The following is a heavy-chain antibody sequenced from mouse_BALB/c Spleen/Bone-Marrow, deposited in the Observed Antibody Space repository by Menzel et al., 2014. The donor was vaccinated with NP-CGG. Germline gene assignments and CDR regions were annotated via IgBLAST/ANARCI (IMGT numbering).Heavy chain of an antibody. CDR2: IDPGNGDT. D-gene: IGHD1-1*01. CDR1: GLNIKDYY. J-gene: IGHJ4*01. CDR3: ARYALRYDYYAMDY. Sequence: VQLQQSGAELVRSGASVKLSCTASGLNIKDYYMHWVKQRPEQGLEWIGWIDPGNGDTEYAPKFQAKATVTADTSSNTAYLQLNSLTSEDTTVYYCARYALRYDYYAMDYWGQGTSVTVSS. V-gene: IGHV14-4*02.